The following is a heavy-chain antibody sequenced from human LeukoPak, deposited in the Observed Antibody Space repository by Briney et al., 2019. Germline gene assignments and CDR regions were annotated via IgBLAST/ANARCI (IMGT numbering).Heavy chain of an antibody. CDR2: IKQDGSEK. CDR1: GFTFSNYW. J-gene: IGHJ4*02. CDR3: ATVRIVVVPAARALDY. Sequence: GGSLRLSCVASGFTFSNYWMSWVRQAPGKGLEWVANIKQDGSEKYYVDSVKGRFTISRDNAKKSVYLQMNSLRAEDTAVYYCATVRIVVVPAARALDYWGQGTLVTVSS. V-gene: IGHV3-7*01. D-gene: IGHD2-2*01.